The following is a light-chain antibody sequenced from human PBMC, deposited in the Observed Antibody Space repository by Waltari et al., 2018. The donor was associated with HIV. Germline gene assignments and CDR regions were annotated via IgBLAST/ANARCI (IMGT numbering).Light chain of an antibody. CDR2: DSA. J-gene: IGKJ4*01. Sequence: EIVLSQSPATLSLSPGERATLSCKASQSVSTLLAWYQQKPGQAPRLLSYDSANRATGIPARCSGSGSGTDCTLTSSSLGPEDYAVYYCQQRTDWPPVLTFGGGTRVEI. V-gene: IGKV3-11*01. CDR3: QQRTDWPPVLT. CDR1: QSVSTL.